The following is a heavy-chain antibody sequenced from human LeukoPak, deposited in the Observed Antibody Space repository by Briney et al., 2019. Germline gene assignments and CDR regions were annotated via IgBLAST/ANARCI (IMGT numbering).Heavy chain of an antibody. V-gene: IGHV3-64D*09. Sequence: GASLRLSCSASGFTFSTSAMHWVRQAPGKGLEYVSAISSNGGSPYYADSVKGRFTIPRDNSKNTLHLQMSSLRAEDTAVYYCVGVRWFGGSNWFDPWGQGTLVTVST. D-gene: IGHD3-10*01. CDR3: VGVRWFGGSNWFDP. CDR2: ISSNGGSP. J-gene: IGHJ5*02. CDR1: GFTFSTSA.